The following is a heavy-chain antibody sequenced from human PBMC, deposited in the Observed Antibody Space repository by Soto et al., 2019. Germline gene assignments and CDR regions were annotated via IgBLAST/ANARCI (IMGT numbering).Heavy chain of an antibody. D-gene: IGHD6-19*01. CDR2: ISKGGSNL. V-gene: IGHV3-30-3*01. CDR3: AREVEYTSAFGISSSFDY. J-gene: IGHJ4*02. CDR1: GFTLSSYA. Sequence: RGSLRLSCAASGFTLSSYAIHWVRQAPGKGLEWVTVISKGGSNLYFADSVKGRFTISRDNSKNTLYLQMNSLRSEDTAVYYCAREVEYTSAFGISSSFDYWGQGTLVTVSS.